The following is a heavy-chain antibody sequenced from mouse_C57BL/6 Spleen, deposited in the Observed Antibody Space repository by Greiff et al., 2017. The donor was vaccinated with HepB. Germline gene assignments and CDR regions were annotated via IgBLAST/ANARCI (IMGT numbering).Heavy chain of an antibody. CDR2: ISYDGSN. D-gene: IGHD1-1*01. V-gene: IGHV3-6*01. CDR3: ARAPPITTVVAPYAMDY. Sequence: EVQLQQSGPGLVKPSQSLSLTCSVTGYSITSGYYWNWIRQFPGNKLEWMGYISYDGSNNYNPSLKNRISITRDTSKNQFFLKLNSVPTEDTATYYFARAPPITTVVAPYAMDYGGQGTSVTVSS. CDR1: GYSITSGYY. J-gene: IGHJ4*01.